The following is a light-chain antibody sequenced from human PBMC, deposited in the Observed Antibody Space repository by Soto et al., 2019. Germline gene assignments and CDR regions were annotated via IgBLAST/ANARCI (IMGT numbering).Light chain of an antibody. CDR3: QEYNSAPLT. CDR2: TAS. J-gene: IGKJ4*01. V-gene: IGKV1-27*01. Sequence: DIQMTQSPSSLSASVGDRVTLTCRASQAISNDLAWYQQKPGKAPKLPIYTASTLQSGVPSRFSGSGSGTDFTLTIYSLQPEDVATYYCQEYNSAPLTFGGGTKVEIK. CDR1: QAISND.